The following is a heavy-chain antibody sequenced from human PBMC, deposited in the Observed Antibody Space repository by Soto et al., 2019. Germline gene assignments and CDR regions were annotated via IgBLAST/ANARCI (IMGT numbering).Heavy chain of an antibody. CDR3: ASTNSRSYYMDV. CDR1: GFTFSSYS. V-gene: IGHV3-21*01. D-gene: IGHD6-13*01. J-gene: IGHJ6*03. CDR2: ISSSSSYI. Sequence: EVQLVESGGGLVKPGGSLRLSCAASGFTFSSYSMNWVGQAPGKGLEWVSSISSSSSYIYYADSVKGRFTISRDNAKNSLYLQMNSLRAEDTAVYYWASTNSRSYYMDVWGKGTTVTVSS.